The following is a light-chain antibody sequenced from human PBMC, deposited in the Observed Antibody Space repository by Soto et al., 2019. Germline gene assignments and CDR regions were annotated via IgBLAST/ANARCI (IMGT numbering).Light chain of an antibody. CDR1: QGIGTY. CDR3: QQVDSYPRT. J-gene: IGKJ1*01. V-gene: IGKV1-9*01. Sequence: IQLSQSPSSLSASVGDRVTVTCRASQGIGTYLVWYQQKSGKAPTVLIYASSTLQTGVPSRFSGSGFGTDFSLTISSLHPEDVATYYCQQVDSYPRTFGQGTRWIS. CDR2: ASS.